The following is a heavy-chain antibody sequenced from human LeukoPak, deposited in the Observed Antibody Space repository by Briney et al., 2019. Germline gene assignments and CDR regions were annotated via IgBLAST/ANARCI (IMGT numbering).Heavy chain of an antibody. CDR3: AKGAGRIVGEHDY. Sequence: GGSLRLSCAASGFTFSSYGMHWVRQAPGKGLEWVAVISYDGSNKYYADSVKGRFTISRDNSKNTLYLQMNSLRAEDTAVYYCAKGAGRIVGEHDYWGQGTLVTVST. CDR1: GFTFSSYG. V-gene: IGHV3-30*18. CDR2: ISYDGSNK. D-gene: IGHD2-21*01. J-gene: IGHJ4*02.